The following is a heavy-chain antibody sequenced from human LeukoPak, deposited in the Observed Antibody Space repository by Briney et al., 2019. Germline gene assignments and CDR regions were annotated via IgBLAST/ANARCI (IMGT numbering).Heavy chain of an antibody. CDR1: GYTFTGYY. Sequence: ASVKVSCKASGYTFTGYYMHWVRQAPGQGLEWMGWMNPNSGGTNYAQKFQGRVTMTRDTSISTAYMELYSLRSDDMAFYYCARDEPSDYWGQGTLVTVSS. V-gene: IGHV1-2*02. CDR3: ARDEPSDY. CDR2: MNPNSGGT. J-gene: IGHJ4*02.